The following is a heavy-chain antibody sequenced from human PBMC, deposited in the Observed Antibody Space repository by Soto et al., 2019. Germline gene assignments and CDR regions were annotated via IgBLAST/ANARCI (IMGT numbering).Heavy chain of an antibody. CDR2: IYYSGST. Sequence: QVQLQESGPGLVKPSETLSLTCTVSGGSISSYYWSWIRQPPGKGLEWIGYIYYSGSTNYNPSLKSLVTISVDTSKNLFSLKLSSGTAADTAVYYCARDLDPDWYFDLWGRGTLFTVSS. CDR1: GGSISSYY. V-gene: IGHV4-59*01. CDR3: ARDLDPDWYFDL. J-gene: IGHJ2*01.